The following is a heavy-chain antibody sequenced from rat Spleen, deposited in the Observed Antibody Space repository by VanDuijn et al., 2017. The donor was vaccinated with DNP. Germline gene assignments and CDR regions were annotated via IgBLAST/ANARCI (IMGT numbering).Heavy chain of an antibody. J-gene: IGHJ4*01. CDR2: ISSGGNT. D-gene: IGHD1-2*01. V-gene: IGHV2S12*01. CDR1: GFSLTSYH. Sequence: QVQLKESGPGLVKPSETLSLTCAVSGFSLTSYHVSWVRQPPGKGLEWIAAISSGGNTYYNSALKSRLSISRDTSKSQVFLKMNSLQTEDTAIYYCTRDGSPYYSSYMDGMDAWGQGASVTVSS. CDR3: TRDGSPYYSSYMDGMDA.